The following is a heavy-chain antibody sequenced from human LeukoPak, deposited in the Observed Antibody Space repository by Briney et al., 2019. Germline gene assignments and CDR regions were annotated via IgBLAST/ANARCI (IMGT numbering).Heavy chain of an antibody. Sequence: KPSETLSLTCSVSGGSVSSYYWSWIRQSPGKGLEWIGYIYYSGSTNYNPSLKSRVTISVDTSKNQFSLRLSSVTAADTAVYYCARRLYCSSTSCNDYWGQGTLVTVSS. CDR1: GGSVSSYY. J-gene: IGHJ4*02. V-gene: IGHV4-59*08. CDR3: ARRLYCSSTSCNDY. CDR2: IYYSGST. D-gene: IGHD2-2*01.